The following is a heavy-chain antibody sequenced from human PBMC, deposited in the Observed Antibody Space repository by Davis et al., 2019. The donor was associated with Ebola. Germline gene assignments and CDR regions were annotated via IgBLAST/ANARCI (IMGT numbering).Heavy chain of an antibody. CDR1: GFTFSSYG. V-gene: IGHV3-30*03. J-gene: IGHJ4*02. CDR3: ARDRWDGSTRGGGVFDY. D-gene: IGHD1-26*01. CDR2: ISYDGSNK. Sequence: GESLKISCAASGFTFSSYGMYWVRQAPGKGLEWVAVISYDGSNKYYADSVKGRFTISRDNSKNTLYLQMNSLRAEDTAVYYCARDRWDGSTRGGGVFDYWGQGTLVTVSS.